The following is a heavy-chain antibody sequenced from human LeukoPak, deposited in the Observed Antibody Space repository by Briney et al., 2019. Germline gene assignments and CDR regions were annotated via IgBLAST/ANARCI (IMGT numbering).Heavy chain of an antibody. CDR3: ARCGDYVWGSYRTFDY. CDR1: GGSISSGGYY. CDR2: IYYSGST. Sequence: SETLSLTCTVSGGSISSGGYYWSWIRQHPGKGLEWIGYIYYSGSTCYNPSLKSRVTISVDTSKNQFCLKLSSVTAADTAVDYCARCGDYVWGSYRTFDYWGQGTLVTLSS. D-gene: IGHD3-16*02. J-gene: IGHJ4*02. V-gene: IGHV4-31*03.